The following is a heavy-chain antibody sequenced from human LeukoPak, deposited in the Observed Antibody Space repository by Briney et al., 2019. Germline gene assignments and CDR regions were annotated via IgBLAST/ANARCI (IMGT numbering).Heavy chain of an antibody. V-gene: IGHV3-33*01. Sequence: GGSLRLSCAASGFTFSSYGMHWVRQAPGKGLEWVALIWYDGNNKYYADSVKGRFTISRDNSKNTLYLQMNSLRAEDTALYYCARQYCSGGDCYFFDWGQGTLVTVSS. CDR3: ARQYCSGGDCYFFD. D-gene: IGHD2-15*01. J-gene: IGHJ4*02. CDR2: IWYDGNNK. CDR1: GFTFSSYG.